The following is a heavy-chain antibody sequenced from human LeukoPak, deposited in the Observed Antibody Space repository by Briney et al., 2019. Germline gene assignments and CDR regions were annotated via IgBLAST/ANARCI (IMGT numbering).Heavy chain of an antibody. J-gene: IGHJ4*02. Sequence: GGSLRLSCAASGFTFSTYGMHWVRQAPGKGLEWVGTIWYDGSNKYYADSVKGRFTISRDNSQNTLYLQMNSLRAEDTAVYYCARDQGCSSTNCYSLFFHYWGQGTLVTVSS. CDR3: ARDQGCSSTNCYSLFFHY. CDR2: IWYDGSNK. V-gene: IGHV3-33*01. D-gene: IGHD2-2*01. CDR1: GFTFSTYG.